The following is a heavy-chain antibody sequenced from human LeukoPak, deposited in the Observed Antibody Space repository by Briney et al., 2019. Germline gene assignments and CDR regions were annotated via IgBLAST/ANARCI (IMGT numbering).Heavy chain of an antibody. CDR3: ARGGGYSYGSFDY. J-gene: IGHJ4*02. Sequence: GRSLRLSCAASGIIFSNYWMHWVRQAPGKGLVWVSRINRDGSSTSYADSVKGRFTISRDNAKNTLYLQMNSLRAEDTAVYHCARGGGYSYGSFDYWGQGTLVTVSS. D-gene: IGHD5-18*01. V-gene: IGHV3-74*01. CDR2: INRDGSST. CDR1: GIIFSNYW.